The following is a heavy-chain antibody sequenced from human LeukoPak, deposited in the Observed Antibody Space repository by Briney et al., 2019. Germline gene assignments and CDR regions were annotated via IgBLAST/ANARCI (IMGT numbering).Heavy chain of an antibody. CDR1: GGSISSYY. D-gene: IGHD3-3*01. Sequence: SETLSLTCTVSGGSISSYYWSWIRQPAGKGLEWIGRIYTSGSTYYNPSLKSRVTISVDTSKNQFSLKLSSVTAADTAVYYCARELRFLGESSFNYYYYYMDVWGKGTTVTVSS. CDR3: ARELRFLGESSFNYYYYYMDV. J-gene: IGHJ6*03. CDR2: IYTSGST. V-gene: IGHV4-4*07.